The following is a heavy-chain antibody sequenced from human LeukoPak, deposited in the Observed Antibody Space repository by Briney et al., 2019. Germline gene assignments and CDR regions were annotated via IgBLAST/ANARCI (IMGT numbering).Heavy chain of an antibody. CDR1: GGSISSYY. J-gene: IGHJ4*02. V-gene: IGHV4-59*08. Sequence: TSETLSLTCTVSGGSISSYYWSWIRQPPGKGLEWIGDIYYSGTTNYNPSLKSRVTISLDTSKNQFSLKLSSVTAADTAVYYCARSTAVAGADYWGQGTLVTVSS. D-gene: IGHD6-19*01. CDR2: IYYSGTT. CDR3: ARSTAVAGADY.